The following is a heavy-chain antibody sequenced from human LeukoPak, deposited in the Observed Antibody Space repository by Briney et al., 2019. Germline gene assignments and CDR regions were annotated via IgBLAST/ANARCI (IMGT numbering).Heavy chain of an antibody. CDR3: ARDGPYSGYYFDY. V-gene: IGHV3-9*01. CDR2: ISWNSGSI. Sequence: PGGSLRLSCAASGFTFDDYAMHWVRQAPGKGLEWVSGISWNSGSIGYADSVKGRFTISRDNAKNSLYLQMNSLRAEDTAVYYCARDGPYSGYYFDYWGQGTLVTVSS. CDR1: GFTFDDYA. D-gene: IGHD6-19*01. J-gene: IGHJ4*02.